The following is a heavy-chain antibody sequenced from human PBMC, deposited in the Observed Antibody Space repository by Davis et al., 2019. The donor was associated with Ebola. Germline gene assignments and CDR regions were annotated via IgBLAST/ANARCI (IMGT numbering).Heavy chain of an antibody. D-gene: IGHD2-15*01. V-gene: IGHV3-33*01. Sequence: PGGSLRLSCAASGFTFSSYGMHWVRQAPGKGLEWVAVIWYDGSNKYYADSVKGRFTISRDNSKNTLYLQMNSLRAEDTAVYYCARDESVVVAATLLYYYYGMDVWGQGTTVTVSS. CDR2: IWYDGSNK. CDR1: GFTFSSYG. J-gene: IGHJ6*02. CDR3: ARDESVVVAATLLYYYYGMDV.